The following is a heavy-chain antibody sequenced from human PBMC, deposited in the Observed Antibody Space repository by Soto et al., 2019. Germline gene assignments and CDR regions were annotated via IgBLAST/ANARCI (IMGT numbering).Heavy chain of an antibody. CDR2: ITYTGVST. Sequence: EAQLLESGGDLVQPGGSLRLSCAASEFSFDDYAMSWVRQAPGKGLEWVSSITYTGVSTYYADSVKGRFTISRDNSKDTLHLQMNSLSAEDTAIYYCAKASVWYSYFDSWGQGTLVTVSS. J-gene: IGHJ4*02. V-gene: IGHV3-23*01. CDR1: EFSFDDYA. D-gene: IGHD2-21*02. CDR3: AKASVWYSYFDS.